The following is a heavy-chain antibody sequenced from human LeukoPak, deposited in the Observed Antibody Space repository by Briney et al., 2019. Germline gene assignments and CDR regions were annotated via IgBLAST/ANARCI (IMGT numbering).Heavy chain of an antibody. CDR3: ARGRPEPLDAFDI. CDR2: IYTRGGT. V-gene: IGHV4-4*09. D-gene: IGHD1-14*01. Sequence: SETLSLTCTVSGGFISNDYWSWLRQPPGKGLEWIGYIYTRGGTNNNPSFKSRVTISADTSKNQFSLKLRSVTAADTAVYYCARGRPEPLDAFDIWGQGTMVTVSS. J-gene: IGHJ3*02. CDR1: GGFISNDY.